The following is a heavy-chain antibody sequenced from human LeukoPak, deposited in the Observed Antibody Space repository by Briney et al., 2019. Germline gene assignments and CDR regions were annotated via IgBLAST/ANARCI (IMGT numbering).Heavy chain of an antibody. D-gene: IGHD6-19*01. CDR3: ATSQSSVAGIVGD. J-gene: IGHJ4*02. Sequence: PGGSLRLSCAASGFTFSDYFMTWIRQAPGKGLEWVSYLSGSGSNNYYADSVKGRFTISRDNAKNSLYLQMNSLRVEDTAVYYCATSQSSVAGIVGDWGQGTLVTVSS. V-gene: IGHV3-11*04. CDR2: LSGSGSNN. CDR1: GFTFSDYF.